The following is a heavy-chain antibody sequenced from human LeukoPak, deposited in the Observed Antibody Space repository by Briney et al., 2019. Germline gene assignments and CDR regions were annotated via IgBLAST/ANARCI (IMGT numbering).Heavy chain of an antibody. CDR3: ARAPRTLYCSGIGCLNWFDP. Sequence: ASVKVSCKASGYTFTSYGISWVRQAPGQGLEWMGWISAYNGNTNYAQNLQGRVTMTTDTSTSTAYMELRSLRSDDTAVYYCARAPRTLYCSGIGCLNWFDPWGQGTLVTVSS. D-gene: IGHD2-15*01. J-gene: IGHJ5*02. V-gene: IGHV1-18*01. CDR2: ISAYNGNT. CDR1: GYTFTSYG.